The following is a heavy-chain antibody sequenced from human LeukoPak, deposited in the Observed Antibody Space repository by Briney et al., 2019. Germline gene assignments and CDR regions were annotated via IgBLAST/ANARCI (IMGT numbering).Heavy chain of an antibody. J-gene: IGHJ5*02. D-gene: IGHD6-13*01. Sequence: ASVKVSCKASGGTFSSYAISWVRQAPGQGLEWMGGIIPIFGTANYARKFQGRVTITTDESTSTAYMELSSLRSEDTAVYYCARGRIAEESWFDPWGQGTLVTVSS. CDR1: GGTFSSYA. V-gene: IGHV1-69*05. CDR3: ARGRIAEESWFDP. CDR2: IIPIFGTA.